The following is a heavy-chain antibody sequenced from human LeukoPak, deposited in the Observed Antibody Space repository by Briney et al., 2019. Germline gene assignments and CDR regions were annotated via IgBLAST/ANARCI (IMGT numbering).Heavy chain of an antibody. CDR3: ARATGDSSGYYDY. Sequence: SETLSLTCTVSGGSLTYYYWTWIRQSPGRRPEWIGYIYYSGSTHYNPSLESRVAFSVDTSKNQVSLRLSSVTAADTAVYYCARATGDSSGYYDYWGQGTLVTVSS. CDR1: GGSLTYYY. D-gene: IGHD3-22*01. CDR2: IYYSGST. V-gene: IGHV4-59*01. J-gene: IGHJ4*02.